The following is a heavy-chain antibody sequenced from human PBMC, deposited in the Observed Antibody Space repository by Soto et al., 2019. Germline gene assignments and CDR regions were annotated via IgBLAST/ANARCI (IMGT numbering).Heavy chain of an antibody. Sequence: GGSLRLSCAASGFTFSSYAMSWVRQAPGKGLEWVSAISGGGGSTYYADSVKGRFTISRDNSKNTLYLQMNSLRAEDTAVYYCAIAIVVVPAARWPHFDYWGQGTLVTVSS. CDR1: GFTFSSYA. J-gene: IGHJ4*02. CDR2: ISGGGGST. D-gene: IGHD2-2*01. CDR3: AIAIVVVPAARWPHFDY. V-gene: IGHV3-23*01.